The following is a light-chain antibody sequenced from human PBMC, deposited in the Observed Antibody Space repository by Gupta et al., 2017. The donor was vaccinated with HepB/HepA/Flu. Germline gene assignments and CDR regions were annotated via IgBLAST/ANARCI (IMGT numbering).Light chain of an antibody. Sequence: DIVLTQSPGTLSLSPGERATLSCRASKSVSSSYLAWYQQKPGQAPRLLIYGESSRATGIPDRFSDSGSGTDFTLTISRLEPEDFAVYYCQQYGSSLLTFGGGTKVEIK. CDR2: GES. J-gene: IGKJ4*01. CDR1: KSVSSSY. V-gene: IGKV3-20*01. CDR3: QQYGSSLLT.